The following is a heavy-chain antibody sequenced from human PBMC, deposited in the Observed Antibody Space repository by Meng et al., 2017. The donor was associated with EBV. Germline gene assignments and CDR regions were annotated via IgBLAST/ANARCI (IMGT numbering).Heavy chain of an antibody. D-gene: IGHD5-24*01. V-gene: IGHV4-34*01. Sequence: QGQQQQWGAGLLKPSETLSLTCAVYGGSFSGYYWSWIRQPPGKGLEWIGEINHSGSTNYNPSLKSRVTISVDTSKNQFSLKLSSVTAADTAVYYCARGRWLQPGSYFDYWGQGTLVTVSS. CDR1: GGSFSGYY. CDR2: INHSGST. CDR3: ARGRWLQPGSYFDY. J-gene: IGHJ4*02.